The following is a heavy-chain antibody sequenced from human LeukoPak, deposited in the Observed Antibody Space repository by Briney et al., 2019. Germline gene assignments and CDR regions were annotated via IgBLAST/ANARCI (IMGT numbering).Heavy chain of an antibody. CDR3: ARDAPYDFWSGYYYYFDY. D-gene: IGHD3-3*01. V-gene: IGHV1-2*02. CDR2: INPNSGGT. Sequence: GASVKVSCKASGYTFTGYYMHWVRQAPGQGLEWMGWINPNSGGTNYAQKFQGGVTMTRDTSISTAYMELSRLRSDDTAVYYCARDAPYDFWSGYYYYFDYWGQGTLVTVSS. CDR1: GYTFTGYY. J-gene: IGHJ4*02.